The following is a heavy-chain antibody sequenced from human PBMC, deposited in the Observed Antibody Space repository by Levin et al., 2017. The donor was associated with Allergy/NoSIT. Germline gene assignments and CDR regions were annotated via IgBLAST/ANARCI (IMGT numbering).Heavy chain of an antibody. J-gene: IGHJ3*02. CDR2: ISYDGSNK. CDR1: GFTFSSYG. V-gene: IGHV3-30*18. CDR3: AKDLGFRRSVGAFDI. D-gene: IGHD1-26*01. Sequence: GGSLRLSCAASGFTFSSYGMHWVRQAPGKGLEWVAVISYDGSNKYYADSVKGRFTISRDNSKNTLYLQMNSLRAEDTAVYYCAKDLGFRRSVGAFDIWGQGTMVTVSS.